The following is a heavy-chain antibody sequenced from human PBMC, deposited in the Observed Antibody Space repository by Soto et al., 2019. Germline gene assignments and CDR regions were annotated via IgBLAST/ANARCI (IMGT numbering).Heavy chain of an antibody. V-gene: IGHV4-34*01. Sequence: SETLSLTCAVYGGSFSGYYWSWIRQPPRKGLEWIGEINHSGSTNYNPSLKSRVTLSVDTSKNQFSLKLSSVTAADTAVYYCASPSPRVVVAAGRTYYGMDVWGQGTTVT. D-gene: IGHD2-15*01. CDR3: ASPSPRVVVAAGRTYYGMDV. J-gene: IGHJ6*02. CDR1: GGSFSGYY. CDR2: INHSGST.